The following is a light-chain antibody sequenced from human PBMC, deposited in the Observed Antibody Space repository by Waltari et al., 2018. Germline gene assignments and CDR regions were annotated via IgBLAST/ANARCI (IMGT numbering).Light chain of an antibody. CDR1: QDISNF. Sequence: DIQMTQSPSSLSASVGDRVTITCQASQDISNFLNWYQQKPGKAPKLLIYDASNLKTGVPSRFSGSGSGTDFTFTISSLQPEDIATYYCQQCDNLPPTFGQGTKVVIK. CDR2: DAS. V-gene: IGKV1-33*01. J-gene: IGKJ1*01. CDR3: QQCDNLPPT.